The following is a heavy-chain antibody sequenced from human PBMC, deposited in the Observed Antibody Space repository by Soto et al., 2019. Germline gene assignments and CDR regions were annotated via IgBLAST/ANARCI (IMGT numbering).Heavy chain of an antibody. CDR1: GFTFSSYG. Sequence: PGGSLRLSCAASGFTFSSYGMHWVRQAPGKGLEWVAVISYDGSNKYYADSVKGRFTISRDNSKNTLYLQMNSLRAEDTAVYYCAKGLNIPYYFDYWGQGTLVTVSS. V-gene: IGHV3-30*18. J-gene: IGHJ4*02. CDR2: ISYDGSNK. D-gene: IGHD2-2*02. CDR3: AKGLNIPYYFDY.